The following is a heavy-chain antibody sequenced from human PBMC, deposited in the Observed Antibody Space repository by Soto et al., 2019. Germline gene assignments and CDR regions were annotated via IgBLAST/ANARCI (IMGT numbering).Heavy chain of an antibody. CDR1: GFTFSNAW. CDR3: TTENQPPSGYYYDSSGYYYAFRDY. Sequence: GGSLRLSCAASGFTFSNAWMSWVRQAPGKGLEWVGRIKSKTDGGTTDYAAPVKGRFTISRDDSKNTLYLQMNSLKTEDTAVYYCTTENQPPSGYYYDSSGYYYAFRDYWGQGTLVTSPQ. CDR2: IKSKTDGGTT. J-gene: IGHJ4*02. V-gene: IGHV3-15*01. D-gene: IGHD3-22*01.